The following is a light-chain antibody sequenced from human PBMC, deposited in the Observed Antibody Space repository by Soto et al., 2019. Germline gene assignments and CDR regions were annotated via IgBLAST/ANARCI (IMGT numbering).Light chain of an antibody. V-gene: IGKV3-20*01. CDR3: LQYGSSPWT. Sequence: EIVLTQSPDTLSLSPGERATISCRASQSVSSNYLAWCQQKPGQAPRLLIYAASSRATGIPDRFSGSGSGTVFTLSISILEPEDFAVYYCLQYGSSPWTFGQGTKVDIK. CDR1: QSVSSNY. CDR2: AAS. J-gene: IGKJ1*01.